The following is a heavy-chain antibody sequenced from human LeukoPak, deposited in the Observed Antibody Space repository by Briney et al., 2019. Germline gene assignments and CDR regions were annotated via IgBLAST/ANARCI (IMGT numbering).Heavy chain of an antibody. CDR3: TTDFQRITMVRGVIF. CDR1: GFTFSSYG. J-gene: IGHJ4*02. Sequence: GGSLRLSCAASGFTFSSYGMNWVRQAPGKGLEWVSYISGSSSTIYYADSVKGRFTISRDNAKNSLYLQMNSLRAEDTAVYYCTTDFQRITMVRGVIFWGQGTLVTVSS. D-gene: IGHD3-10*01. CDR2: ISGSSSTI. V-gene: IGHV3-48*01.